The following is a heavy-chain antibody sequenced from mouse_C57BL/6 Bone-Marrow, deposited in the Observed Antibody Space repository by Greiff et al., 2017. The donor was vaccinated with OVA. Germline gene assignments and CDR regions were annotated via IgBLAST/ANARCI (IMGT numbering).Heavy chain of an antibody. CDR1: GYTFTSYW. CDR3: ARDDSYPHWYFDV. CDR2: IYPSDSET. D-gene: IGHD2-3*01. J-gene: IGHJ1*03. Sequence: QVQLQQPGAELVRPGSSVKLSCKASGYTFTSYWMDWVKQRPGQGLEWIGNIYPSDSETHYNQKFKDKATLTVDKSSSTAYMQLSSLTSEDSAVYYCARDDSYPHWYFDVWGTGTTVTVSS. V-gene: IGHV1-61*01.